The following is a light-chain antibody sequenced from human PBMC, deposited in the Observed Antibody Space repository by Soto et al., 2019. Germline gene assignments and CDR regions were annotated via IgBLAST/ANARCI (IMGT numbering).Light chain of an antibody. CDR2: GAS. J-gene: IGKJ4*01. Sequence: EIVMTQSPATLSVSPGERATLSCRASQSIGTHLAWYQQKPGQGPRLVIYGASSRATGIPARFSGSGSGTEFTLSISSLQSEDFAVYYCQQYNNWPPLTFGGGTKVEIK. V-gene: IGKV3-15*01. CDR3: QQYNNWPPLT. CDR1: QSIGTH.